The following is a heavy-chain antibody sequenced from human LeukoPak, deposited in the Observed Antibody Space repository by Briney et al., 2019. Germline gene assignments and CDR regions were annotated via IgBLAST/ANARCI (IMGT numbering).Heavy chain of an antibody. J-gene: IGHJ5*02. D-gene: IGHD2-15*01. CDR2: IYWNDDK. CDR3: AHRASLYCSGGSCHTRLWFDP. Sequence: SGPTLVKPTQTLTLTCTFSGFSLSTSGVGVGWIRQPPGKALEWLALIYWNDDKRYSPSLKSRLTITKDTSKNQVVLTMTNMDPVDTATYYCAHRASLYCSGGSCHTRLWFDPWGQGTLVTVSS. CDR1: GFSLSTSGVG. V-gene: IGHV2-5*01.